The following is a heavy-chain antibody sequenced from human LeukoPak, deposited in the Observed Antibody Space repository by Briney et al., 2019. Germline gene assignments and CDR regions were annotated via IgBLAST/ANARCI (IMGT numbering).Heavy chain of an antibody. CDR3: ARDLGSSSWYGSRY. D-gene: IGHD6-13*01. CDR2: INPNSGGT. CDR1: GYTFTGYY. Sequence: ASVKVSCKASGYTFTGYYMHWVRQAPGQGLEWMGWINPNSGGTNYAQKFQGRVTMTEDTSTDTAYMELRSLRSDDTAVYYCARDLGSSSWYGSRYWGQGTLVTVSS. V-gene: IGHV1-2*02. J-gene: IGHJ4*02.